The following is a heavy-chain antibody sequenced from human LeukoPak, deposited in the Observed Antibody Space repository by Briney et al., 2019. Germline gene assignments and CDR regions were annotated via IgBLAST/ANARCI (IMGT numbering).Heavy chain of an antibody. CDR3: AKGRFGELLTSWMDV. CDR2: ISWNSGSI. CDR1: GFTFDDYA. D-gene: IGHD3-10*01. Sequence: PGGSLRLSCAASGFTFDDYAMHWVRQAPGKGLEWVAGISWNSGSIGYADSVKGRFTISRDNAKNSLYLQMSSLRAEDTALYYCAKGRFGELLTSWMDVWGKGTTVTVSS. V-gene: IGHV3-9*01. J-gene: IGHJ6*04.